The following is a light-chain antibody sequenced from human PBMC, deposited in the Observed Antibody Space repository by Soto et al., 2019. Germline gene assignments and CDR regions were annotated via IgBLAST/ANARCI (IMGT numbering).Light chain of an antibody. Sequence: IQMTQSPSTLSASVGDRVTITCRASQSINSWLAWYQQKPGKAPQILIYDASTLKSGVPSRFSASGSGTEFTLIISSLQPDDFATYYCQQYTSYSWTFGHGTKVDI. J-gene: IGKJ1*01. CDR2: DAS. V-gene: IGKV1-5*01. CDR3: QQYTSYSWT. CDR1: QSINSW.